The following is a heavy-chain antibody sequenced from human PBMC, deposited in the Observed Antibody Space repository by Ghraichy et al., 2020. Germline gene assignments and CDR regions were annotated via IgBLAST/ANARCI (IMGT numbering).Heavy chain of an antibody. D-gene: IGHD2-15*01. CDR3: ARRTLGYCSGGSCYSSTFDY. Sequence: ASVKVSCKASGYTFTGYYMHWVRQAPGQGLEWMGWINPNSGGTNYAQKFQGWVTMTRDTSISTAYMELSRLRSDDTAVYYCARRTLGYCSGGSCYSSTFDYWGQGTLVTVS. CDR2: INPNSGGT. V-gene: IGHV1-2*04. J-gene: IGHJ4*02. CDR1: GYTFTGYY.